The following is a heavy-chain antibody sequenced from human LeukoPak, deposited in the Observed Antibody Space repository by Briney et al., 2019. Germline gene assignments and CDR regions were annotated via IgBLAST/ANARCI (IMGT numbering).Heavy chain of an antibody. CDR2: ISAYNGNT. CDR1: GYTFTIYG. V-gene: IGHV1-18*01. CDR3: ARGLSATSYYYYYMEV. Sequence: ASVKVSCKASGYTFTIYGISCVRQAPRQGLECMGCISAYNGNTNYAQKLQRRVTMTTDPHTSPAYMELRSLRSDDTAVYYCARGLSATSYYYYYMEVWGKGPTVPVSS. J-gene: IGHJ6*03. D-gene: IGHD1-14*01.